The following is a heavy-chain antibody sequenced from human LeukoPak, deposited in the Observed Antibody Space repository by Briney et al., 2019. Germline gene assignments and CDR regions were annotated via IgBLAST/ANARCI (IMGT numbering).Heavy chain of an antibody. D-gene: IGHD2-21*02. J-gene: IGHJ5*02. CDR3: AREKSYCSGDCSPA. V-gene: IGHV3-21*06. CDR1: GFTFSSYT. Sequence: GGSLILSCAASGFTFSSYTMNWVRQAPGKGLEWVSSISMSSSYMYYSDSVKGRFTISRDNAKNTLYLQMNSLRAEDTAVYYCAREKSYCSGDCSPAWGQGTLVTVSS. CDR2: ISMSSSYM.